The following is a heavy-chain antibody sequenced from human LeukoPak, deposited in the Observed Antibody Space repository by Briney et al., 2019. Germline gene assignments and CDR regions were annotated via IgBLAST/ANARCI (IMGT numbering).Heavy chain of an antibody. Sequence: PGGSLRLSCAASGFTFSDYYMSWIRQAPGKGLEWVSYISSSGSTIYYADSVKGRFTISRDNAKNSLYLQMNSLRAEDTAVYYCARNYYDSSGYYYFDYWGQGTLVTVSS. CDR3: ARNYYDSSGYYYFDY. D-gene: IGHD3-22*01. V-gene: IGHV3-11*04. CDR1: GFTFSDYY. J-gene: IGHJ4*02. CDR2: ISSSGSTI.